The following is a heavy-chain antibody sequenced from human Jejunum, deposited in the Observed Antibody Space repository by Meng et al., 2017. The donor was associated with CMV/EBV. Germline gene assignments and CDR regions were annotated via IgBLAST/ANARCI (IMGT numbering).Heavy chain of an antibody. CDR3: ARVDCSGNTCFSGFDY. CDR1: VSSNSAT. Sequence: VSSNSATWSWIGQSPSRGLEWLARTYYRSKWYNDYAVSVKSRITINPDTSKNQFSLQLNSVTPEDTAVYYCARVDCSGNTCFSGFDYWGQGTLVTVSS. V-gene: IGHV6-1*01. CDR2: TYYRSKWYN. D-gene: IGHD2-15*01. J-gene: IGHJ4*02.